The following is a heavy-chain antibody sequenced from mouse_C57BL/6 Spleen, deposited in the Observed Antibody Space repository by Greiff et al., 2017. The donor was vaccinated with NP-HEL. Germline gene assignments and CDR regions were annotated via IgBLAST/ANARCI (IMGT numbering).Heavy chain of an antibody. Sequence: VQLQQSGPGLVAPSQSLSITCTVSGFSLTSYGVDWVRQSPGKGLEWLGVIWGVGSTNYNSALKSRLSISKDNSKSQVFLKMNSLQTDDTAMYYCATSLRRAMDYWGQGTSVTVSS. CDR2: IWGVGST. D-gene: IGHD2-12*01. CDR1: GFSLTSYG. J-gene: IGHJ4*01. V-gene: IGHV2-6*01. CDR3: ATSLRRAMDY.